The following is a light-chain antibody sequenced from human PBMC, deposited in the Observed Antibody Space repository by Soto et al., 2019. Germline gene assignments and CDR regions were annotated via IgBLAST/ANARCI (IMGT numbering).Light chain of an antibody. CDR3: QQYNSYSPEGLT. Sequence: DIQLTQYPSTLSASVGERVTITCRASQTVNTWLAWYQHKPGKAPKLLIYDASVLETGVPSRFSGFSSGTEFTLTISSLQPDDFATYFCQQYNSYSPEGLTFGGGTKVDIK. V-gene: IGKV1-5*01. CDR2: DAS. J-gene: IGKJ4*01. CDR1: QTVNTW.